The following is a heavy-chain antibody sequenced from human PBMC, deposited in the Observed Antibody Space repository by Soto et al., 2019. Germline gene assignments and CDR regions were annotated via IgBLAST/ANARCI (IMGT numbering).Heavy chain of an antibody. CDR1: GGSFSGYY. CDR3: ARDGRDSSSSGGYYYYGMDV. J-gene: IGHJ6*02. CDR2: INHSGST. V-gene: IGHV4-34*01. Sequence: SETLSLTCAVYGGSFSGYYWSWIRQPPGKGLEWIGEINHSGSTNYNPSLKSRVTISVDTSKNQFSLKLSSVTAADTAVYYCARDGRDSSSSGGYYYYGMDVWGQGTTVTVSS. D-gene: IGHD6-6*01.